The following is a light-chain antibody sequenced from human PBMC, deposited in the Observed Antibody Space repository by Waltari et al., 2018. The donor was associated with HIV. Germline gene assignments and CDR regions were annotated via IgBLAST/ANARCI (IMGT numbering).Light chain of an antibody. J-gene: IGLJ3*02. V-gene: IGLV2-14*01. CDR1: SSDVGGYDY. CDR2: EVT. CDR3: CSYTSSSGRV. Sequence: QSALTQPASVSGAPGQSITISCTGTSSDVGGYDYVSWYQQHPGKAPQIMIYEVTKRPSGVSNRFAGSKSGNTASLTISGLRAEDEADYYCCSYTSSSGRVFGGGTTLTVL.